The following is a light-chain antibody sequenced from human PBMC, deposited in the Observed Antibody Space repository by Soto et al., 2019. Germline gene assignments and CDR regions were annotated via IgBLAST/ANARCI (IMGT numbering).Light chain of an antibody. CDR1: SSDVGSYNR. V-gene: IGLV2-18*02. J-gene: IGLJ2*01. CDR2: EVS. CDR3: SSYTSSIAVV. Sequence: QSVLTQPPSVSGSPGHSVTISCTGTSSDVGSYNRVSWYQQPPGTAPKLMIYEVSNRPSGVPDRFSGSKSGNTASLTISGLQAEDEADYYCSSYTSSIAVVFGGGTKLTVL.